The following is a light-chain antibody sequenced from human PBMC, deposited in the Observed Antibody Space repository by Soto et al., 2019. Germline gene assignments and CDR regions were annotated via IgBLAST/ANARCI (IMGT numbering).Light chain of an antibody. V-gene: IGKV3-20*01. CDR1: QSVSSNY. Sequence: EIVLTQSPGTLSLSPGERATLSCRASQSVSSNYLAWYQQKPGQAPGLLIHGASSRATGIPDRFSGSGSGTDFTLTISRLEPEDFAVYYCQHYGSSPRFGQGTKVEIK. CDR3: QHYGSSPR. CDR2: GAS. J-gene: IGKJ1*01.